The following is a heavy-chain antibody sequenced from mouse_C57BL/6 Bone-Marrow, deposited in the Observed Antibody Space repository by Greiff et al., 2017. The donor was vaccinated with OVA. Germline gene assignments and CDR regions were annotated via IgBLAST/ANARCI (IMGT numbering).Heavy chain of an antibody. J-gene: IGHJ3*01. D-gene: IGHD2-2*01. CDR1: GYTFTSYW. CDR3: ARLRGYDGAWFAY. Sequence: QVQLQQSGAELVKPGASVKMSCKASGYTFTSYWITWVKQRPGQGLEWIGDIYPGSGSTNYNEKFKGKATLTVDTSSNTAYMQLSILTSEDSAVYYCARLRGYDGAWFAYWGQGTLVTVSA. V-gene: IGHV1-55*01. CDR2: IYPGSGST.